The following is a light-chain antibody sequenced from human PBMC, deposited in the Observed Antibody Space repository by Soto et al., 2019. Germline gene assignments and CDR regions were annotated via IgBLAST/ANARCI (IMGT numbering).Light chain of an antibody. CDR3: QQYDNWPT. CDR2: DAS. J-gene: IGKJ1*01. CDR1: QPISTW. Sequence: DIQVTQCPSTLSSSVGDRVTITCRASQPISTWLAWYQEKPGKAPKLLIYDASSLEGGVPSRFSGSGSGTEFTLTISSLQSEDFAVYYCQQYDNWPTFGQGTKVDI. V-gene: IGKV1-5*01.